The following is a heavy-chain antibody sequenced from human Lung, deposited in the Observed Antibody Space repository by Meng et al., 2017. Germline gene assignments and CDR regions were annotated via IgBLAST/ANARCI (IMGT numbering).Heavy chain of an antibody. D-gene: IGHD1-26*01. CDR3: ARFDISSSGRGDY. Sequence: HVQLQESGLGLVNPSGPLPLICAVSGGSITISTWWSWVRQTPGKGLEWFGEIFHSGSTNYYPPLESRVTISVDKSKNQFSLKVYSVTAADTATYYCARFDISSSGRGDYWGQGILVTVSS. CDR1: GGSITISTW. CDR2: IFHSGST. V-gene: IGHV4-4*02. J-gene: IGHJ4*02.